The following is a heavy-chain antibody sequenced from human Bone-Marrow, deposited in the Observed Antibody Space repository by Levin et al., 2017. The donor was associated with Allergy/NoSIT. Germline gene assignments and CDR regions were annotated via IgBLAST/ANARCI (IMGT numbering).Heavy chain of an antibody. CDR1: GHTLIALS. CDR3: TTDPPPVTTPY. CDR2: IDPEEGET. J-gene: IGHJ4*02. D-gene: IGHD1-1*01. V-gene: IGHV1-24*01. Sequence: ASVKVSCKVSGHTLIALSMHWVRQSPGKGLEWMGGIDPEEGETVYTPKFLGRVTMTEDTSTDIAYLELSSLTSEDTAIYFCTTDPPPVTTPYWGQGTLVTVSS.